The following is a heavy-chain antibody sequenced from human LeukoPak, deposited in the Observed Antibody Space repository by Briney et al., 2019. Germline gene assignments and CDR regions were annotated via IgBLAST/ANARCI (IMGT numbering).Heavy chain of an antibody. CDR3: ARSTPGSDI. Sequence: SQTLSLTCAISGDSFSSNSAAWNWIRQSPSRGLEWLGRTYYRSRWYNDYAESVQSRITIIPDASKNSFSLQLNSVTPEDTAVYYCARSTPGSDIWGQGTMVTVSS. J-gene: IGHJ3*02. V-gene: IGHV6-1*01. CDR2: TYYRSRWYN. D-gene: IGHD2-15*01. CDR1: GDSFSSNSAA.